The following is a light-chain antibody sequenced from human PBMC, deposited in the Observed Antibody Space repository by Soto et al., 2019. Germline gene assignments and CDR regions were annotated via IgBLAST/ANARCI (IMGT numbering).Light chain of an antibody. CDR3: CSYAGPYVL. J-gene: IGLJ2*01. CDR2: DDS. CDR1: SIGSYS. Sequence: SYELTQPPSVSVAPGQTASITCGGDSIGSYSVHWYQQRPGQAPVLVVYDDSDRPSGVPERFSGSKSANSASLTISGLQAEDEADYYCCSYAGPYVLFGGGTKLTVL. V-gene: IGLV3-21*02.